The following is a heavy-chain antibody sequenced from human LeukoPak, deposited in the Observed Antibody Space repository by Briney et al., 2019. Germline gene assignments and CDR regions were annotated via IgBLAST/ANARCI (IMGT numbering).Heavy chain of an antibody. CDR2: IYYSGST. CDR3: ARDRGAVAGTRGLLDY. Sequence: SSETLSLTCTVSGGSISSYYWSWIRQPPGKGLEWIGYIYYSGSTNYNPSLKSRVTISVDTSKNQFSLKLSSVTAADTAVYYCARDRGAVAGTRGLLDYWGQGTLVTVSS. V-gene: IGHV4-59*01. D-gene: IGHD6-19*01. CDR1: GGSISSYY. J-gene: IGHJ4*02.